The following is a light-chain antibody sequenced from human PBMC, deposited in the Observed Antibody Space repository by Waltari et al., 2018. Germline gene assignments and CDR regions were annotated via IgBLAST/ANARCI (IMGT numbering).Light chain of an antibody. V-gene: IGKV4-1*01. CDR3: QQYYSTPWT. Sequence: DFVMTQSPEFLAVSLGERATINCKSSQSVLYSPNSKNYLAWYQQKPGQPPKLLIYWAFTRESGVPDRFSGSGSGTDFTLTISSLQAEDVAVYYCQQYYSTPWTFGQGTKVEIK. J-gene: IGKJ1*01. CDR1: QSVLYSPNSKNY. CDR2: WAF.